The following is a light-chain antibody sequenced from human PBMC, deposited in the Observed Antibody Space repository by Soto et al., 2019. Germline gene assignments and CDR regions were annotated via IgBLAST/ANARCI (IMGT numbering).Light chain of an antibody. CDR1: QSIGNW. CDR2: DAS. CDR3: QQYNSYPWT. Sequence: DTQLTQSPSTLSASVGDRVTITCRASQSIGNWLAWYQHKPGKAPKLLIYDASSLESGVPSRFSGSGSGTEFTLTITSLQPDDFATYYCQQYNSYPWTFGQGTKVDIK. V-gene: IGKV1-5*01. J-gene: IGKJ1*01.